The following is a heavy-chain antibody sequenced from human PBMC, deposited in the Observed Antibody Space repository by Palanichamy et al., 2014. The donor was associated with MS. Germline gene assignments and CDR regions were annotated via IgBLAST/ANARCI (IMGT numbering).Heavy chain of an antibody. J-gene: IGHJ4*02. D-gene: IGHD4-17*01. CDR2: IYSGGST. V-gene: IGHV3-53*01. CDR3: ARDLLGTVTEDY. CDR1: GFTVSSNY. Sequence: EVQLVEPGGGLIQPGGSLRLSCAASGFTVSSNYMSWVRQAPGKGLEWVSVIYSGGSTYYADSVKGRFTISRDNSKNTLYLQMNSLRAEDTAVYYCARDLLGTVTEDYWGQGTLVTVSS.